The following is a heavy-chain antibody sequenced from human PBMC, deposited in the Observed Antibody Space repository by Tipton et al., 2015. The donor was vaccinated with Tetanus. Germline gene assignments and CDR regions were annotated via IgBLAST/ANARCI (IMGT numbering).Heavy chain of an antibody. V-gene: IGHV3-13*01. CDR1: GFTFSSYG. J-gene: IGHJ4*02. CDR3: ARSSGYSGLGY. CDR2: IGAAGDT. Sequence: SLRLSCAASGFTFSSYGMHWVRQATGKGLEWVSVIGAAGDTYYPGSVKGRFTISRENAKNSLYLQMNSLRAGDTAVYYCARSSGYSGLGYWGQGTLVTVSS. D-gene: IGHD3-22*01.